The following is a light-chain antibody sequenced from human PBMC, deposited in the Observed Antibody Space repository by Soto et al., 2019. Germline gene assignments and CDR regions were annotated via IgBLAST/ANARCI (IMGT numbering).Light chain of an antibody. CDR3: QQYNNWPWT. CDR2: GAS. Sequence: EIVMTQSPATLSVSPGERATLSCRASQSVSSNLAWYQQKPGQAPRLLIYGASTRATGIPARFSGSGSGTEFTLTISSLHSEDFAVYYCQQYNNWPWTVGQGTKVDIK. J-gene: IGKJ1*01. CDR1: QSVSSN. V-gene: IGKV3-15*01.